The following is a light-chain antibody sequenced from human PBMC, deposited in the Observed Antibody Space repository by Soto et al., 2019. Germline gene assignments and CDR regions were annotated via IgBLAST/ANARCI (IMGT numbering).Light chain of an antibody. V-gene: IGLV2-11*01. CDR1: SSDVGGYNY. CDR3: AAWDDSLNGRV. CDR2: DVT. J-gene: IGLJ1*01. Sequence: QSALTQPRSVSGSPGQSVTISCTGTSSDVGGYNYVSWYQQNPGKAPKLMIHDVTKRPSGVPDRFSGSKSGNTASLTISGLQSDDEADYYCAAWDDSLNGRVFGTGTQLTVL.